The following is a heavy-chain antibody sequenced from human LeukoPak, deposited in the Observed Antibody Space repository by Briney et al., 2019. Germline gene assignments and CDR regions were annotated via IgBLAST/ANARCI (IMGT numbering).Heavy chain of an antibody. CDR1: GGTFSSYA. CDR3: ARGFYYGMDV. Sequence: ASVTVSCKASGGTFSSYAISWVRQAPGQGLEWMGGIIPIFGTANYAQKFQGRVTITADESTSTAYMELSSLRSEDTAVYYCARGFYYGMDVWGQGTTVTVSS. J-gene: IGHJ6*02. CDR2: IIPIFGTA. V-gene: IGHV1-69*13.